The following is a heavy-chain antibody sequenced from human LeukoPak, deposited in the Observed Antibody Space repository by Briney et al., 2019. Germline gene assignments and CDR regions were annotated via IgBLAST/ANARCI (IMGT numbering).Heavy chain of an antibody. V-gene: IGHV3-48*03. CDR1: GFTFSSYE. D-gene: IGHD6-13*01. Sequence: GGSLRLSCAASGFTFSSYEMNWVRQAPGKWLEWVSYISSSGSTIYYADSVKGRFTISRDNAKNSLYLQMNSLRAEDTAVYSCARHSIAAAGLLYYYYYMDVWGKGPTVTVSS. CDR2: ISSSGSTI. J-gene: IGHJ6*03. CDR3: ARHSIAAAGLLYYYYYMDV.